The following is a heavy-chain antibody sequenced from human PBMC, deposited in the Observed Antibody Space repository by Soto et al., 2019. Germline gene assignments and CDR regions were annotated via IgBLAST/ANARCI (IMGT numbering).Heavy chain of an antibody. Sequence: SETLSLTCTVSGDSISSSSYYWDWIRQPPGKGLEWIGSIYYSGSTYYNPSLKSRVTISVDTSKNQFSLKLSSVTAADTAVYFCARSPLRFCTNAVCPPLAEWFDFWGQGTLVTVSS. V-gene: IGHV4-39*07. CDR3: ARSPLRFCTNAVCPPLAEWFDF. J-gene: IGHJ5*01. D-gene: IGHD2-8*01. CDR1: GDSISSSSYY. CDR2: IYYSGST.